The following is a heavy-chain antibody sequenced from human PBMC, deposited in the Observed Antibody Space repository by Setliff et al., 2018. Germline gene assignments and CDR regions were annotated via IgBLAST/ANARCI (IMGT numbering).Heavy chain of an antibody. J-gene: IGHJ6*03. CDR2: MNSDGSTK. CDR1: GVTFSSYA. Sequence: GGSLRLSCAASGVTFSSYAMTWVRQAPGEGLVWVSRMNSDGSTKNYADSVKGRFTISRDNAKNTLYLQMNSLRAEDTAVYYCARDREGDGNYYMDVWGKGTTVTVSS. D-gene: IGHD1-1*01. V-gene: IGHV3-74*01. CDR3: ARDREGDGNYYMDV.